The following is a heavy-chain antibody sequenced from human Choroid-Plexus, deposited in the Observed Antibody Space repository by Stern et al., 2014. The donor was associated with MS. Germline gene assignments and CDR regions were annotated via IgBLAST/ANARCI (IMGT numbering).Heavy chain of an antibody. D-gene: IGHD6-6*01. CDR2: VYSGGVT. J-gene: IGHJ4*02. Sequence: DVQLVQSGGNLVQPGGSLRLSCAASGFTVSNNYMSWVRQAPGKGLEGVSIVYSGGVTRYADSVRGRFTISRDSSRNTLYLQMNSLRGEDTAVYYCATSPSLGYWGRGTLVTVSS. CDR1: GFTVSNNY. V-gene: IGHV3-66*02. CDR3: ATSPSLGY.